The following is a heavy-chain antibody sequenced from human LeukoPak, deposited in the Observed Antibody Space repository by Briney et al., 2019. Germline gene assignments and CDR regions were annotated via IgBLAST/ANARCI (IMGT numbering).Heavy chain of an antibody. J-gene: IGHJ4*02. CDR1: GFTFSSYS. D-gene: IGHD3-10*01. CDR2: ISSSSSYI. Sequence: GGSLRLSCAASGFTFSSYSMNWVRQAPGKGLEWVSSISSSSSYIYYADSVKGRFTISRDNAKNSLYLQMNSLRAEDTAVYYCARGQQYPYGPEFDYWGQGALVTVSS. V-gene: IGHV3-21*01. CDR3: ARGQQYPYGPEFDY.